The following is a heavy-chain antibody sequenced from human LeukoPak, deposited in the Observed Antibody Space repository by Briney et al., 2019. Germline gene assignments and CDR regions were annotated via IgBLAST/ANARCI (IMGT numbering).Heavy chain of an antibody. V-gene: IGHV3-7*01. CDR1: GFTFSSYA. CDR3: ARVSHSSFDY. CDR2: IKEDGSEK. J-gene: IGHJ4*02. D-gene: IGHD6-6*01. Sequence: GGSLRLSCAASGFTFSSYAMSWVRQAPGKGLEWVANIKEDGSEKDYVDSVKGRFTISRDNAKNSLYLQMNSLRAEDTAVYYCARVSHSSFDYWGQGTLVTVSS.